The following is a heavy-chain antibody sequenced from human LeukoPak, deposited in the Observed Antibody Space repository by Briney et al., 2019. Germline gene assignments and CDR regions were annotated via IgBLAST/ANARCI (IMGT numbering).Heavy chain of an antibody. V-gene: IGHV3-11*04. CDR1: GGSISSSNW. J-gene: IGHJ3*02. CDR3: ARTGIAVAGIRAFDI. Sequence: PSETLSLTCAVSGGSISSSNWWSWIRQAPGKGLEWVSYISSGGSTVYYADSVKGRFTISRDNAKNSLYLQMNSLRAEDTAVYYCARTGIAVAGIRAFDIWGQGAMVTVSS. D-gene: IGHD6-19*01. CDR2: ISSGGSTV.